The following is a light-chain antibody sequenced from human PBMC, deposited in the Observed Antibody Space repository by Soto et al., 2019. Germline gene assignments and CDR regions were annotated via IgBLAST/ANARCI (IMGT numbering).Light chain of an antibody. V-gene: IGKV1-5*01. CDR2: DAS. J-gene: IGKJ1*01. CDR3: QQYKTYGT. Sequence: DIQMTQSPSTLSASVGDRVTVTCRASQSIIKWLAWYQQKPGRAPKLLIYDASSLESGVPSRFSGSGSGTEFPLTIAGLQPDDFATYYCQQYKTYGTFGQGTKVEIK. CDR1: QSIIKW.